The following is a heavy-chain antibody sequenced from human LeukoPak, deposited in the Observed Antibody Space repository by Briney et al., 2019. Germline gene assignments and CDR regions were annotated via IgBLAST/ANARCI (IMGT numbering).Heavy chain of an antibody. D-gene: IGHD3-3*01. V-gene: IGHV3-15*01. CDR1: GFTFSNAW. J-gene: IGHJ4*02. CDR2: IKSKTDCGTT. Sequence: PGGSLRLSCAASGFTFSNAWMSWVRQAPGKGLEWVGRIKSKTDCGTTDYAAPVKGRFTISREDSKNTLYLQMNSLKTEDTAVYYCTTMTYDFWSGTTQVDYWGQGTLVTVSS. CDR3: TTMTYDFWSGTTQVDY.